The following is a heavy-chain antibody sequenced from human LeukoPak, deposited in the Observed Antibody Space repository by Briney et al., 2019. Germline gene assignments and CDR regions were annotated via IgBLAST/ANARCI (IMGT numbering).Heavy chain of an antibody. V-gene: IGHV3-74*01. CDR2: MNSDGSSI. Sequence: GGSLRLSCAASGFTFSSYWMHWVRQAPGKGLVWVSRMNSDGSSISYADSVKGRFTISRDNAKNTLYLQMNNLRPEDTAVYYCVPQEDCSRTTCQFDYWGQGTLVTVSS. CDR1: GFTFSSYW. J-gene: IGHJ4*02. CDR3: VPQEDCSRTTCQFDY. D-gene: IGHD2-2*01.